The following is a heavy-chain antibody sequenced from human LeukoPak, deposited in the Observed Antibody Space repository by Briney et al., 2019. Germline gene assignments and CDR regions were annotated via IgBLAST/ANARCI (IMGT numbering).Heavy chain of an antibody. CDR3: ARDPAAYYFDY. CDR2: ISSSSSYI. J-gene: IGHJ4*02. CDR1: GFTFSSYS. D-gene: IGHD2-15*01. Sequence: GGSLRLSCAASGFTFSSYSMNWVRQAPGKGLEWVSSISSSSSYIYYADSVRGRFTISRDNAKNSLYLQMNSLRAEDTAVYYCARDPAAYYFDYWGQGTLVTVSS. V-gene: IGHV3-21*01.